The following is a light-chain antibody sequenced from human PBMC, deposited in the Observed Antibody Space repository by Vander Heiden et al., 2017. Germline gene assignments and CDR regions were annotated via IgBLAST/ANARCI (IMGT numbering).Light chain of an antibody. CDR2: GAS. J-gene: IGKJ1*01. V-gene: IGKV3-15*01. CDR3: HQYYNWRSWT. Sequence: EIVMTQSPATLSLYPGERATLSCRASQSISINLAWYQLKPGQAPRLLIYGASTRATGLPARFSGSESGTEFTLTISSLQSEDFAVYYCHQYYNWRSWTFGQETKVEIK. CDR1: QSISIN.